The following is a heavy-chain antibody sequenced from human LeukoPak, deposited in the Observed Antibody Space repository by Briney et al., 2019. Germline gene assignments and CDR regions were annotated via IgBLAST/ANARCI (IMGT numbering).Heavy chain of an antibody. CDR3: ARPRLLYGSGPIPV. V-gene: IGHV4-39*07. D-gene: IGHD3-10*01. Sequence: SETLSPTCTVSGGSISSDNYYWGWIRQPPGKGLEWIGSIYYSGTTYYNPSLKSRVAISVDTSKNQFSLNLTSVTAADTAVYYCARPRLLYGSGPIPVWGQGNLVTVSS. CDR2: IYYSGTT. J-gene: IGHJ4*02. CDR1: GGSISSDNYY.